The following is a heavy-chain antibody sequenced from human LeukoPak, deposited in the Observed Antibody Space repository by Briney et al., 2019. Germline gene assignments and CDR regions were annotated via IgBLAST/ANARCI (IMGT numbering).Heavy chain of an antibody. CDR1: GGSISSYY. J-gene: IGHJ3*02. V-gene: IGHV4-59*01. CDR3: ARVATTNIDAFDI. D-gene: IGHD1-26*01. CDR2: IYYSGST. Sequence: SETLSLTCTVSGGSISSYYWSWTRQPPGKGLEWIGYIYYSGSTNYNPSLKSRVTISVDTSKNQFSLKLSSVTAADTAVYYCARVATTNIDAFDIWGQGTMVTVSS.